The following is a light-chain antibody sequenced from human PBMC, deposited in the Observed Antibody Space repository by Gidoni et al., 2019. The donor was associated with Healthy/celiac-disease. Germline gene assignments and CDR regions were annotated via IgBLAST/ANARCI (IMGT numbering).Light chain of an antibody. CDR2: AAS. CDR1: QSISSY. J-gene: IGKJ4*01. V-gene: IGKV1-39*01. CDR3: QQSYSTLPLT. Sequence: DIQMTQSPSSLSASVGDRVTITCRASQSISSYLNWYQQKPGKAPKLLIYAASSLQSGVPSRFSGSGSGTEFTLTISSLQPEDFATYYCQQSYSTLPLTFXGXTKVEIK.